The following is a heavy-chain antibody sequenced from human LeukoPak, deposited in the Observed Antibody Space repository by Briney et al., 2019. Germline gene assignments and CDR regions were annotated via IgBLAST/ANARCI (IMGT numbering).Heavy chain of an antibody. V-gene: IGHV1-3*01. J-gene: IGHJ4*02. D-gene: IGHD3-10*01. CDR2: INADNGNT. CDR3: ARQSGHYYGSGSYEFDY. CDR1: GYTFTSYA. Sequence: GASVKVSCKASGYTFTSYAMHWVRQAPGQRLEWMGWINADNGNTKYSQKFQGRVTITRDTSASTAYMELSSLRSEDTAVYYCARQSGHYYGSGSYEFDYWGQGTLVTVSS.